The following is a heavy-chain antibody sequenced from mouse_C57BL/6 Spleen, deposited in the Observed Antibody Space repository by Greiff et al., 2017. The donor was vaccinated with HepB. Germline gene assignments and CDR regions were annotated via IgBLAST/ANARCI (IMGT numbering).Heavy chain of an antibody. V-gene: IGHV1-64*01. Sequence: VQLQQPGAELVKPGASVKLSCKASGYTFTSYWMHWVKQRPGQGLEWIGMIHPNSGSTNYNEKFKSKATLTVDKSSSTAYMQLSSLTSEDSAVYYCAAITTVVALRYFDVWGTGTTVTVSS. J-gene: IGHJ1*03. CDR1: GYTFTSYW. D-gene: IGHD1-1*01. CDR3: AAITTVVALRYFDV. CDR2: IHPNSGST.